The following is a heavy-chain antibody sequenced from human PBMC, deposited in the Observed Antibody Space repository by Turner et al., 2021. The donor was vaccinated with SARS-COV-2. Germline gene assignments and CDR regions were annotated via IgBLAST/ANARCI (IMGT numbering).Heavy chain of an antibody. V-gene: IGHV4-4*09. Sequence: QVHLQDSGLGPVMPSETLSLSCCVSGDSLFNYDWAWIRQSPGKGLEWIGFITSRGSTAYNPPLEGRVTMSLEMSKNLFSLTQTSVTVGDTATYYCATFDEYRSFSRGMDVWGPGASVTVSS. CDR2: ITSRGST. J-gene: IGHJ6*02. D-gene: IGHD3-9*01. CDR3: ATFDEYRSFSRGMDV. CDR1: GDSLFNYD.